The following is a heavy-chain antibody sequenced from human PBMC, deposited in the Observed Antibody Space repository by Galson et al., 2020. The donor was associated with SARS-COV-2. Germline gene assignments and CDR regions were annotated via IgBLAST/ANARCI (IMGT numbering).Heavy chain of an antibody. V-gene: IGHV3-74*03. Sequence: GGSLRLSCRASGFTFSNYWMHWVRLAPGKGLEWVSRINTDGSGKTYADSVKGRFTISRDNAIHTLYLQMNSLRVEDTAVYYCARDFRWTYYNDGLDVWGQGTTVTVSS. D-gene: IGHD3-3*01. CDR1: GFTFSNYW. J-gene: IGHJ6*02. CDR3: ARDFRWTYYNDGLDV. CDR2: INTDGSGK.